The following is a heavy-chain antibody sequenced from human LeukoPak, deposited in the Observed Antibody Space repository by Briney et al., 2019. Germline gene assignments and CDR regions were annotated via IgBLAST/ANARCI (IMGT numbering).Heavy chain of an antibody. CDR1: GSRFPSYW. V-gene: IGHV5-51*01. D-gene: IGHD2-2*01. CDR2: LYPGDSDT. CDR3: ARQDCTSTSCYDSLDY. Sequence: RGESLKISCQASGSRFPSYWIGWARQLPGKGLEYTGVLYPGDSDTRYSPAFQGQVTISADKSISTAYLQWSSLKASDTAMYYCARQDCTSTSCYDSLDYWGQGTLVTVSS. J-gene: IGHJ4*02.